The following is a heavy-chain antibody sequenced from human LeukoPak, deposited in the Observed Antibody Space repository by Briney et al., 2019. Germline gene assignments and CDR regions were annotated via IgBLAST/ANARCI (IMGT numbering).Heavy chain of an antibody. V-gene: IGHV4-31*03. J-gene: IGHJ4*02. CDR2: IYYSGST. D-gene: IGHD3-22*01. CDR3: ASLELGYYDSSGYWV. CDR1: GGSIISSSYY. Sequence: SSETLSLTCTVSGGSIISSSYYWGWIRQPPGKGLGWIGYIYYSGSTYYNPSLKSRVTISVDTSKNQFSLKLSSVTAADTAVYYCASLELGYYDSSGYWVWGQGTLVTVSS.